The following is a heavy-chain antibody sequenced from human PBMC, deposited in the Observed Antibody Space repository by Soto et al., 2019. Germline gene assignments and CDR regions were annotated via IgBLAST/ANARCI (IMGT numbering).Heavy chain of an antibody. CDR3: ARDIAAAGTGGDW. CDR1: GFTVSSNY. Sequence: EVQLVESGGGLVQPGGSLRLSCAASGFTVSSNYMSWVRQAPGKGLEWDSVIYSGGSTYYADSVKGRFTISRDNSKNRLYLQMNSLSAEDTAVYYCARDIAAAGTGGDWWGQGTLVTVSS. J-gene: IGHJ4*02. V-gene: IGHV3-66*01. D-gene: IGHD6-13*01. CDR2: IYSGGST.